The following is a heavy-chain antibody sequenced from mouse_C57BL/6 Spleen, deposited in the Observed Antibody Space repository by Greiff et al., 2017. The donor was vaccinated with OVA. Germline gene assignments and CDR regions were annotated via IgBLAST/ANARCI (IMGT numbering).Heavy chain of an antibody. CDR2: IDPETGGT. J-gene: IGHJ4*01. Sequence: VQLVESGAELVRPGASVTLSCKASGYTFTDYEMHWVKQTPVHGLEWIGAIDPETGGTAYNQKFKGKAILTADKSSSTAYMELRSLTSEDSAVYYCTRYDYDVDYAMDYWGQGTSVTVSS. CDR1: GYTFTDYE. V-gene: IGHV1-15*01. D-gene: IGHD2-4*01. CDR3: TRYDYDVDYAMDY.